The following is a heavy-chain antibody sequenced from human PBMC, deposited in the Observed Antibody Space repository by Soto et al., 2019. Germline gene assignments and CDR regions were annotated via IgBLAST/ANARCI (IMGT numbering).Heavy chain of an antibody. D-gene: IGHD2-8*01. CDR2: ISGSGGST. Sequence: GSLRLSCAASGFTFSSYAMSWVRQAPGKGLEWVSAISGSGGSTYYADSVKGRFTISRDNSKNTLYLQMNSLRAEDTAVYYCAKVLSSRGALMVYAIGYYYGMDVWGQGTTVTVSS. CDR3: AKVLSSRGALMVYAIGYYYGMDV. V-gene: IGHV3-23*01. J-gene: IGHJ6*02. CDR1: GFTFSSYA.